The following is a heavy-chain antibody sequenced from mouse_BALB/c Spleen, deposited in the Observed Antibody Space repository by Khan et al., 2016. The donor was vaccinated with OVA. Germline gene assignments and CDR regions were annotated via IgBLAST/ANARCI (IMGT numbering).Heavy chain of an antibody. D-gene: IGHD1-1*01. CDR2: ISPGSDSS. CDR3: ARSNYYGTGLYAMDY. J-gene: IGHJ4*01. CDR1: GYTFTSYW. Sequence: DLVKPGASVKLSCKASGYTFTSYWINWTKQRPGQGLEWIGQISPGSDSSYYNEMFKGKATLTVDSSSHTAYIQLSSLSSEDSAVYFCARSNYYGTGLYAMDYWGQGTSVTVSS. V-gene: IGHV1S41*01.